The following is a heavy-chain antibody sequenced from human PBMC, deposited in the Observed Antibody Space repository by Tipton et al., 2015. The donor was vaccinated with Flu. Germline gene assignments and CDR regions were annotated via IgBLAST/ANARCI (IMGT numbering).Heavy chain of an antibody. CDR1: GYSFTSYW. CDR2: IYPGDSDT. Sequence: VQLVQSGAEVKKPGESLKISCKGSGYSFTSYWIGWVRQMPGKGLEWMGIIYPGDSDTRYSPSFQGQVTISADKSISTAYLQWSSLKASDTAMYYCARRSIVVVPAARGDAFDIWGQGTMVTVSS. CDR3: ARRSIVVVPAARGDAFDI. J-gene: IGHJ3*02. V-gene: IGHV5-51*01. D-gene: IGHD2-2*01.